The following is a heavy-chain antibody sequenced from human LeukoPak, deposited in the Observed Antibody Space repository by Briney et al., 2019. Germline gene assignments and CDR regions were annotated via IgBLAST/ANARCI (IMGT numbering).Heavy chain of an antibody. D-gene: IGHD6-13*01. CDR2: ISGSGGST. Sequence: GGSLRLSCAASGFTFSSYAMSRVRQPPGKGLEWVSSISGSGGSTYDADSVKGRFTISRDNSKNTLDLQMNSLRADDTAVYYCARDWPSEWQQLPDYDAVDIWGQGTMVTVSS. V-gene: IGHV3-23*01. CDR3: ARDWPSEWQQLPDYDAVDI. CDR1: GFTFSSYA. J-gene: IGHJ3*02.